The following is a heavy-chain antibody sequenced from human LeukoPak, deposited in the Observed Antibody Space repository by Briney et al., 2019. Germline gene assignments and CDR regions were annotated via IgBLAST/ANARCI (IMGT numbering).Heavy chain of an antibody. Sequence: SQTLSLTCTVSGGSISSTGYYRSWIRQHPGKGLEWIGYIYYSGSTYYNPSLKSRVTISVDTSKSQFSLRLSSVTAADTAVYYCARVLGDYGDYGWFDPWGQGTLVTVSS. V-gene: IGHV4-31*03. CDR3: ARVLGDYGDYGWFDP. CDR2: IYYSGST. J-gene: IGHJ5*02. D-gene: IGHD4-17*01. CDR1: GGSISSTGYY.